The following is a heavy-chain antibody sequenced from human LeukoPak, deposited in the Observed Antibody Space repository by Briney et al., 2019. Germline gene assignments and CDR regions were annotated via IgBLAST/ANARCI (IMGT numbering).Heavy chain of an antibody. CDR1: GFTFSSYE. D-gene: IGHD2-2*01. V-gene: IGHV3-23*01. CDR2: ISGSGGST. Sequence: GGSLRLSCAASGFTFSSYEMNWVRQAPGKGLEWVSAISGSGGSTYYADSVKGRFTISRDNSKNTLYLQMNSLRAEDAAVYYCAKSGSTIWNYWGQGTLVTVSS. J-gene: IGHJ4*02. CDR3: AKSGSTIWNY.